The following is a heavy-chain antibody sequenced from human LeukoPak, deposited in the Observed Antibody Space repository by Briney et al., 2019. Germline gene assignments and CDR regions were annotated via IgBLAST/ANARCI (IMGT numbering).Heavy chain of an antibody. Sequence: GGSLRLSCAASGFTFDDYAMHWVRQAPGKGLEWVSGISWNSGSIGYADSVKGRFTISRDNAKNSLYLQMNSLRAEDTALYYCAKGSHYYGSGSHDYWGQGTLVTVSS. CDR1: GFTFDDYA. D-gene: IGHD3-10*01. CDR2: ISWNSGSI. CDR3: AKGSHYYGSGSHDY. J-gene: IGHJ4*02. V-gene: IGHV3-9*01.